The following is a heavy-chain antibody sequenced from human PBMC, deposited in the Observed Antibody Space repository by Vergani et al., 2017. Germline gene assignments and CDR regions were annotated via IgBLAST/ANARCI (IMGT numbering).Heavy chain of an antibody. CDR1: GYSIRNGYY. V-gene: IGHV4-59*01. J-gene: IGHJ4*02. CDR3: ARYPARGAAAVH. D-gene: IGHD6-13*01. CDR2: IYYSGST. Sequence: QVQLQESGPGLVEPSETLALTCAVSGYSIRNGYYWGWIRQPPGKGLEWIGYIYYSGSTNYNPSLKSRVTISVDTSKNQFSLKLSSVTAADTAVYYCARYPARGAAAVHWGQGTLVTVSS.